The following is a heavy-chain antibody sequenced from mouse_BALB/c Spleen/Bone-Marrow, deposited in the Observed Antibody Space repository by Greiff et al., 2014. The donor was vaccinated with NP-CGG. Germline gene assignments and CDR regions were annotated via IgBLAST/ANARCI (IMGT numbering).Heavy chain of an antibody. V-gene: IGHV1S81*02. Sequence: VQLQQSGAELVKPGASVKLSCKASGYTFTSYYMYWVKQRPGQGLEWIGEINPNNDGTNFNEKFKSKATLTVDKSSSTAYMQLSSLTPEDSAVYYCARAAYDPYAMDYWGQGTSVTVSS. D-gene: IGHD2-3*01. CDR1: GYTFTSYY. J-gene: IGHJ4*01. CDR3: ARAAYDPYAMDY. CDR2: INPNNDGT.